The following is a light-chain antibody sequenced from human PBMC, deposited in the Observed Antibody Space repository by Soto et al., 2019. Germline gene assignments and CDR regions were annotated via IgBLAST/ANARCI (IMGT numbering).Light chain of an antibody. CDR3: QQYDSWPLT. CDR2: GAS. V-gene: IGKV3D-15*01. Sequence: EIVMTQSPGTLSVSTEEGATVSCRASQSVDRNLAWYQQKPGQAPRLLIYGASTRPTGIPDRFSGSGSGREFSLTISSLQYEDFAVYYCQQYDSWPLTFGGGTKVDIK. J-gene: IGKJ4*01. CDR1: QSVDRN.